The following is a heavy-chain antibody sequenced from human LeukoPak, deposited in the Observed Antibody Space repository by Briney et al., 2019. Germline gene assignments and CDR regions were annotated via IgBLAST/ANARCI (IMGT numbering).Heavy chain of an antibody. J-gene: IGHJ4*02. CDR3: ARGDSVDY. CDR2: ISYVGSNK. V-gene: IGHV3-30-3*01. Sequence: PGGSLRLSCAASGFTFSSYAMHWVRQAPGKGLEWVAVISYVGSNKYYADSVKGRFTISRDNSKNTLYLQMNSLRAEDTAVYYCARGDSVDYWGQGTLVTVSS. CDR1: GFTFSSYA. D-gene: IGHD3-16*01.